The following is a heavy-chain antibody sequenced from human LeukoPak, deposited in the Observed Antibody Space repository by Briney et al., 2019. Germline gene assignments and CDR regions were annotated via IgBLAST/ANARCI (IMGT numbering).Heavy chain of an antibody. J-gene: IGHJ5*02. V-gene: IGHV1-18*01. CDR2: ISAYNGNT. CDR3: ARDHEYSGSTNWFDP. Sequence: ASVKVSCKASGYTFTSYGISWVRQAPGQGLEWMGWISAYNGNTNYAQKLQGRVTMTTDTSTSTAYMELRSLRSDETAVYYCARDHEYSGSTNWFDPWGQGTLVTVSS. D-gene: IGHD5-12*01. CDR1: GYTFTSYG.